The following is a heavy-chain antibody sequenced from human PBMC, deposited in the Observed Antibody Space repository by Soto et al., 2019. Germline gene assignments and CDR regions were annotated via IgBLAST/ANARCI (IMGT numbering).Heavy chain of an antibody. CDR1: GYTFTGYY. Sequence: QVQLVQSGAEVKKPGASVKVSCKASGYTFTGYYMHWVRQAPGQGLEWMGWINPNSGGTHYAQKFQGRVTMTRDTSISTAYMELSRLRSDDTAVYYCARASREEQWLVGDYWGQGTLVTVSS. D-gene: IGHD6-19*01. J-gene: IGHJ4*02. V-gene: IGHV1-2*02. CDR3: ARASREEQWLVGDY. CDR2: INPNSGGT.